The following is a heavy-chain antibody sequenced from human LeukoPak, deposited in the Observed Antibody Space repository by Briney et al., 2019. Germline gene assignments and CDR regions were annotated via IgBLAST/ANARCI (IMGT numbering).Heavy chain of an antibody. CDR2: IYYSGST. CDR1: GGSISSYY. V-gene: IGHV4-59*01. Sequence: SETLSLTCTVSGGSISSYYWSWIRQPPGKGLEWIGYIYYSGSTNYNPSLKSRVTISVDTSKNQFSLKLSSVTAADTAVYYCARVPNYCSSTSCYRGPRWFDPWGQGTLVTVSS. CDR3: ARVPNYCSSTSCYRGPRWFDP. D-gene: IGHD2-2*01. J-gene: IGHJ5*02.